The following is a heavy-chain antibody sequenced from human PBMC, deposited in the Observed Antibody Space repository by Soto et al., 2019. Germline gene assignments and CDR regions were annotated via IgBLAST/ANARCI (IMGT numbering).Heavy chain of an antibody. CDR2: INYNGNT. J-gene: IGHJ5*02. D-gene: IGHD3-3*02. CDR3: ACRQCTISSCRPFAP. Sequence: QLQLQESGPGLVKTSETLSLACTVSGGSISSTTYYWGWIRQSPGKGLEWIGSINYNGNTYFNVSFKSRVTIPVATSKGQFSLKLTSVTAADTAVYYCACRQCTISSCRPFAPWGQGTLVTVSS. V-gene: IGHV4-39*01. CDR1: GGSISSTTYY.